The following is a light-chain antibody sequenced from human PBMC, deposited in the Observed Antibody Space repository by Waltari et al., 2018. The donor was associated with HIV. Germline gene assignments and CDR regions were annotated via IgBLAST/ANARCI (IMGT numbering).Light chain of an antibody. CDR3: SSYRSSITLL. CDR1: SRDIGSFAH. V-gene: IGLV2-18*02. J-gene: IGLJ3*02. Sequence: QSALTQPPSVSGSPGQSVTISCIGTSRDIGSFAHVSCFQQPPGSAPKLLIFGVSNRPSGVPDRFSGSKSGNTASLTISGLQAEDEADYYCSSYRSSITLLFGGGTKLTVL. CDR2: GVS.